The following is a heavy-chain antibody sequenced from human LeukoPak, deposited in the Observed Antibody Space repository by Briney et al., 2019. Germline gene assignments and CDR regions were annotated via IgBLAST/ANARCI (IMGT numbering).Heavy chain of an antibody. V-gene: IGHV1-46*01. J-gene: IGHJ6*03. D-gene: IGHD3-3*01. CDR3: ARGTITIFGVIIPELYYMDI. CDR2: INPSGGST. Sequence: ASVKVSCKASGYTFTSYYMYWVRQAPGQGLEWMGIINPSGGSTNYAQKFQGRVTMTRDTSTSTVYMELSSLRSEDTAVYYCARGTITIFGVIIPELYYMDIWGKGTTVTVSS. CDR1: GYTFTSYY.